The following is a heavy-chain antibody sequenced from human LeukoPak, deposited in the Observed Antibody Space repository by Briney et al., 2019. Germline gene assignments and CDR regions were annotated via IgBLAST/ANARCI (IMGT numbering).Heavy chain of an antibody. J-gene: IGHJ4*02. V-gene: IGHV4-4*07. Sequence: SETLSLTCTASGGSISSYYWSWIRQPAGKGLEWIGLIYTSGSTNYNPSLKSRVTMSVDTSKNQSTQKLSSVTAADTAVYYCARDNGVRGFDYWAQGTLVTVFS. CDR2: IYTSGST. CDR1: GGSISSYY. D-gene: IGHD2-8*01. CDR3: ARDNGVRGFDY.